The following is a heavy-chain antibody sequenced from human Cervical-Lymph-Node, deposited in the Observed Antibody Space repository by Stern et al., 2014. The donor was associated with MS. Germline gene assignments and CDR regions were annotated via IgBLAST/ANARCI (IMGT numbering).Heavy chain of an antibody. J-gene: IGHJ4*02. CDR2: SDHSGST. D-gene: IGHD6-13*01. Sequence: QVQLQQSGPGLVKPSGTLSLTCAVSGGSISSSNWWSWVRQSPGKGLEWIGESDHSGSTIYNPSLKSRVTVSVDKSKNRISLKLRSVTAADTAVYFCARFPASRPHVFDSWGQGTLVTVSS. CDR3: ARFPASRPHVFDS. V-gene: IGHV4-4*02. CDR1: GGSISSSNW.